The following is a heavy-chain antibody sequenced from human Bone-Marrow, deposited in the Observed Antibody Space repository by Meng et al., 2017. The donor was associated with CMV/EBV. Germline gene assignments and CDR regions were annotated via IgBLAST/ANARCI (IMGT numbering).Heavy chain of an antibody. V-gene: IGHV3-21*01. CDR3: AREGSFHATDAFDI. CDR1: GFIFSDYS. J-gene: IGHJ3*02. Sequence: GGSLRLSCAASGFIFSDYSMNWIRQAPGKGLEWVSSISRDNNYIYYKDSVKGRFTISRDNAKNSLYLQMNSLRAEDTAVYYCAREGSFHATDAFDIWGQGTMVTVSS. CDR2: ISRDNNYI. D-gene: IGHD3-16*02.